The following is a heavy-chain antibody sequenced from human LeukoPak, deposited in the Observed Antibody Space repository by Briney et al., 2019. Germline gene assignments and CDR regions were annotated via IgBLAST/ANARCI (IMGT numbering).Heavy chain of an antibody. V-gene: IGHV3-21*01. CDR2: ISTSSSYI. CDR3: ARDRCSGGSCYSLVYYYYYMDV. CDR1: GFTFSSYS. D-gene: IGHD2-15*01. J-gene: IGHJ6*03. Sequence: GGSLRLSCAASGFTFSSYSMNWVRQAPGKGLEWVSSISTSSSYINYADAVKGRFTISRDNAKNSLYLQMNSLRAEDTAVYYCARDRCSGGSCYSLVYYYYYMDVWGKGTTVTVSS.